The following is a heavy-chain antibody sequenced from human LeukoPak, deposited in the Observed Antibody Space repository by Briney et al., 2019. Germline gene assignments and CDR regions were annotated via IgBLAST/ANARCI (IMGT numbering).Heavy chain of an antibody. CDR1: GGSFSGYY. CDR2: INHSGST. D-gene: IGHD3-10*01. J-gene: IGHJ4*02. Sequence: SETLSLTCAVYGGSFSGYYWSWIRQPPGKGLEWIGEINHSGSTNYNPSLKSRVTISVDTSKDQFSLKLSSVTAADTAVYYCARGRLLWPLDYWGQGTLVTVSS. CDR3: ARGRLLWPLDY. V-gene: IGHV4-34*01.